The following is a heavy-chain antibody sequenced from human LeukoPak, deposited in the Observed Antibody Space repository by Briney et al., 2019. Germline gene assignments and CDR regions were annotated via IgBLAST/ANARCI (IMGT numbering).Heavy chain of an antibody. Sequence: GESLRLSCAASGFTLSNAWMSWVRQAPGKGLEWVGRIKSTTDGATTDYAAPVKGRFTISRDDSKNTLYLQMNSLKNEDTAVYHCTDFGYWGQGTLVTVSS. J-gene: IGHJ4*02. CDR3: TDFGY. CDR1: GFTLSNAW. CDR2: IKSTTDGATT. V-gene: IGHV3-15*01. D-gene: IGHD3/OR15-3a*01.